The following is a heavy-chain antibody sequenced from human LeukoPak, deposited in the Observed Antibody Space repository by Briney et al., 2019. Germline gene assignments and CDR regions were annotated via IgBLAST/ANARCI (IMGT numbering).Heavy chain of an antibody. CDR2: ISGSGGDT. Sequence: LTHLCTESRLDIITYAMSVDLCGPGKIQKRVSAISGSGGDTFYADSVKGRFTISRDNSKNALYLRMNSPRADDTAVYYCAKSLRGSYYDGSGDWGQGTLVTVSS. J-gene: IGHJ4*02. D-gene: IGHD1-26*01. V-gene: IGHV3-23*01. CDR3: AKSLRGSYYDGSGD. CDR1: RLDIITYA.